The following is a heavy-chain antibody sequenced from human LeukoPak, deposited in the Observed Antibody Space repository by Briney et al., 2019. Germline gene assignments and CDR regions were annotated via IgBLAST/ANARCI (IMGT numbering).Heavy chain of an antibody. D-gene: IGHD1-26*01. J-gene: IGHJ4*02. CDR2: IHPSSGST. CDR3: ARVGEQGPAYYFDY. Sequence: ASVTVSCKASGYTFTSYYMHWVRQAPGQGLEWMGIIHPSSGSTSYEQKFQGRVTMTRDMSTSTVYIELSSLISEDTAVYYCARVGEQGPAYYFDYWGQGTLVTVSS. V-gene: IGHV1-46*01. CDR1: GYTFTSYY.